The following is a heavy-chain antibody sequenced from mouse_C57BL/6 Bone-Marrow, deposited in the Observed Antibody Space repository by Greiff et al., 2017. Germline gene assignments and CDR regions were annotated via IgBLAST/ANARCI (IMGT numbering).Heavy chain of an antibody. CDR2: IDPGTGDT. D-gene: IGHD1-1*01. Sequence: EVQLQQSGAELVRPGASVKLSCTASGFNIKDYYMHWVKQRPEQGLEWIGWIDPGTGDTDYASKFQGKATITADTSSTTAYLQLSSLRSEDTAADSGAPLCDSSSDCYVDVWDSGTAVTV. CDR3: APLCDSSSDCYVDV. V-gene: IGHV14-4*01. J-gene: IGHJ1*01. CDR1: GFNIKDYY.